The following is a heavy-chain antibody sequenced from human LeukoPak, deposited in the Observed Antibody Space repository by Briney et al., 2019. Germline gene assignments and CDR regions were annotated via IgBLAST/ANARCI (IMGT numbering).Heavy chain of an antibody. J-gene: IGHJ4*02. CDR3: ARSPGYSYGEYYFDY. CDR1: GFTFSDYY. D-gene: IGHD5-18*01. Sequence: KPAGSLRLSCAASGFTFSDYYMSWIRQAPGKGLEWVSYISSSSSYTNYADSVKGRFTISRDNAKNSLYLQMNSLRAEDTAVYYCARSPGYSYGEYYFDYWGQGTLVTVSS. CDR2: ISSSSSYT. V-gene: IGHV3-11*03.